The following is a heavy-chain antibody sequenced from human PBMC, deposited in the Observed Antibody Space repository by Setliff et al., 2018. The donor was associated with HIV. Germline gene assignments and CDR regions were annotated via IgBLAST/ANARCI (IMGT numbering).Heavy chain of an antibody. CDR3: TRKKTGQFGAFNM. CDR2: INHSGST. D-gene: IGHD7-27*01. Sequence: PSETLSLTCAVYGGSFSGYYWSWIRQPPGKGLEWIGEINHSGSTNYNPSLKSRVVVSVDRSKNQFSLKLISVTAADTAVYYCTRKKTGQFGAFNMWGRGTLVTVSS. V-gene: IGHV4-34*01. CDR1: GGSFSGYY. J-gene: IGHJ3*02.